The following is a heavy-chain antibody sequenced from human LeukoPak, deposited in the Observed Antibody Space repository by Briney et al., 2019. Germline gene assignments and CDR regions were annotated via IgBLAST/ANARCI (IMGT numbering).Heavy chain of an antibody. J-gene: IGHJ4*02. CDR1: GFTVSSNY. CDR2: IYSSGST. CDR3: AKADPAYYDFWSGYYLLDY. Sequence: PGGSLRLCCAASGFTVSSNYMNLVRQAPGKGLEWVSVIYSSGSTYYADSVKGRFTISRDNSKNTLYLQMNSLRAEDTAVYYCAKADPAYYDFWSGYYLLDYWGQGTLVTVSS. D-gene: IGHD3-3*01. V-gene: IGHV3-53*01.